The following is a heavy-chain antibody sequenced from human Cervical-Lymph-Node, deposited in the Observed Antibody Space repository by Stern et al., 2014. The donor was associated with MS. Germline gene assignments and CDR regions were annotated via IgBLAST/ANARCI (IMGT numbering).Heavy chain of an antibody. D-gene: IGHD3-10*01. CDR3: ATANTMYYYASRYYGMDV. Sequence: EVQLLESGAEVKKPGESLKISCKGSGYDYSHYWIAWVRPTPGKGLEWMGTVYPGDSATRYSPSLQGQVIISADKSIGTAYLQWSSLRATDTAIYYCATANTMYYYASRYYGMDVWGQGTTVIVSS. CDR1: GYDYSHYW. J-gene: IGHJ6*02. CDR2: VYPGDSAT. V-gene: IGHV5-51*01.